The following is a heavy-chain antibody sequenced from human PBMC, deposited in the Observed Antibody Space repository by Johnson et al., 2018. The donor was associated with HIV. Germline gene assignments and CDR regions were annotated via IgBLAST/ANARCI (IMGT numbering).Heavy chain of an antibody. V-gene: IGHV3-11*04. D-gene: IGHD3-9*01. CDR2: ISSSGTII. J-gene: IGHJ3*02. CDR3: ARRALHYDVLTDYPVAANAFDI. CDR1: GFTFSDYY. Sequence: VQLVESGGGLVKPGGSLRLSCAASGFTFSDYYMSWIRQAPGKGLEWVSYISSSGTIIYYVDSVKGRFTISRANAKNSLYLQMNSLTAADTAVYYCARRALHYDVLTDYPVAANAFDIWGQGTMVTVSS.